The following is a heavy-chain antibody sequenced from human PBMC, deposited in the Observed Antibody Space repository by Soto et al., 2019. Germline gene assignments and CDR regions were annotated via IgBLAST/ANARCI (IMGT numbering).Heavy chain of an antibody. CDR3: ARAEDIVLVPAASWFDP. J-gene: IGHJ5*02. Sequence: GASVKVSCKASGGTFSSYAISWVRQAPGQGLEWMGGIIPIFGTANYAQKFQGRVTITADESTSTAYMELSSLRSEDTAVYYCARAEDIVLVPAASWFDPWGQGTLVTVSS. CDR1: GGTFSSYA. V-gene: IGHV1-69*13. D-gene: IGHD2-2*01. CDR2: IIPIFGTA.